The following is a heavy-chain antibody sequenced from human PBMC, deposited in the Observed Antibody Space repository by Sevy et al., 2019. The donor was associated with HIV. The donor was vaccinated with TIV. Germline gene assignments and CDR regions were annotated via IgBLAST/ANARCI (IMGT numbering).Heavy chain of an antibody. CDR2: LSFGCGEI. J-gene: IGHJ4*02. V-gene: IGHV3-23*01. D-gene: IGHD2-8*01. CDR1: GFTFSKYS. Sequence: GGSLRLSCAASGFTFSKYSMSWVRQPPGKGLEWVSTLSFGCGEINYEDSVKGRFTISMDNSKSSVYLQMNNLRPEVTAVYYCAREGCTKPHDYWGQGTLVTVSS. CDR3: AREGCTKPHDY.